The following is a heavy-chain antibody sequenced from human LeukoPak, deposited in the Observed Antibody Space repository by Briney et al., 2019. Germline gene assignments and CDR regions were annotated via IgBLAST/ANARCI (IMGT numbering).Heavy chain of an antibody. CDR3: ATDQSFEGSGAFDI. D-gene: IGHD3-10*01. CDR2: FDPEDGET. V-gene: IGHV1-24*01. J-gene: IGHJ3*02. CDR1: GYTLTELS. Sequence: GASVKVSCKVSGYTLTELSMHWVRQAPGKGLEWMGGFDPEDGETIYAQKFQGRVTMTEDTSTDTAYMELSSLRSEDTAVYYCATDQSFEGSGAFDIWGQGTMVTVSS.